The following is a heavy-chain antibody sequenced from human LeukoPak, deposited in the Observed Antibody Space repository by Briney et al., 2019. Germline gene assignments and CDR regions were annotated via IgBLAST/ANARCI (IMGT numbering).Heavy chain of an antibody. CDR1: GGSFSGYY. CDR3: ARGYGYVY. Sequence: SETLSLTCAVYGGSFSGYYWSWIRQPPGKGLEWNGEINHSGSTNYNPSLKSRVTISVDTSKNQFSLKLSSVTAADTAVYYCARGYGYVYWGQGTLVTVSS. CDR2: INHSGST. J-gene: IGHJ4*02. D-gene: IGHD5-18*01. V-gene: IGHV4-34*01.